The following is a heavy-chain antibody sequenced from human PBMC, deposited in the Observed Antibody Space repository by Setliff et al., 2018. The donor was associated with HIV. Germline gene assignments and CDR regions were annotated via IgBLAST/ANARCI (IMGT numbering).Heavy chain of an antibody. V-gene: IGHV4-39*07. D-gene: IGHD4-4*01. Sequence: SSETLSLTCTVSGGSISSSSYYWGWIRQPPGKGLEWIGSFYYSGNTYYNPSLKSRVTISVDASRNQFSLKLSSVTAADTAVYYCAREPDSIPYDYWGQGTLVTVSS. CDR1: GGSISSSSYY. CDR2: FYYSGNT. J-gene: IGHJ4*02. CDR3: AREPDSIPYDY.